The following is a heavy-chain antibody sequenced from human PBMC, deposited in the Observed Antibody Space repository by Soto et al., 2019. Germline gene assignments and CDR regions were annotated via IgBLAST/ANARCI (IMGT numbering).Heavy chain of an antibody. CDR2: IYYSGST. J-gene: IGHJ5*02. V-gene: IGHV4-59*05. CDR3: ATQEVGGSYVYTFDP. D-gene: IGHD1-26*01. CDR1: GGSISSYY. Sequence: SETLSLTCTVAGGSISSYYWSWIRQPPGKGLEWIGSIYYSGSTYYNPSLKSRVTISVDTSKNQFSPKLSSVTAADTAVYYCATQEVGGSYVYTFDPWGQGTLVTVSS.